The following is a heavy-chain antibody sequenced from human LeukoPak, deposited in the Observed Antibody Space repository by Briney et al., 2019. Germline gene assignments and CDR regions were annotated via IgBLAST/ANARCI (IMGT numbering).Heavy chain of an antibody. J-gene: IGHJ4*02. CDR3: ARRWSGENLFDY. V-gene: IGHV4-59*08. CDR1: GGSMSAYH. CDR2: MYYSGAS. Sequence: SETLSLTCTVSGGSMSAYHWGWIRQPPGKGLEWIGYMYYSGASSYFNPSLESRVTISIDTANNQVSLKVRSVTATDTAVYYCARRWSGENLFDYWGQGALVIVSS. D-gene: IGHD3-10*01.